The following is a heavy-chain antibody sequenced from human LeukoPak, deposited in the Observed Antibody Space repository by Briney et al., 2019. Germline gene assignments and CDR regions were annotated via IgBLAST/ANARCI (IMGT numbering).Heavy chain of an antibody. J-gene: IGHJ4*02. CDR1: GFTFSTYW. V-gene: IGHV3-7*04. D-gene: IGHD3-10*01. CDR2: IKQNGSEK. Sequence: GSPRLSCAASGFTFSTYWMTWVRQAPGKGLEWVANIKQNGSEKNYVDSVKGRFTISRDNAKNSLYLQMNTLSADDTAVYFCAGGISMVRGADYWGQGTLVTVSS. CDR3: AGGISMVRGADY.